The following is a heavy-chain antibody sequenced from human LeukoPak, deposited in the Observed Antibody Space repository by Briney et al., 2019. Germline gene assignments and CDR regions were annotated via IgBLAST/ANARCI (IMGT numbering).Heavy chain of an antibody. CDR3: ARDRTIALDH. D-gene: IGHD4/OR15-4a*01. J-gene: IGHJ4*02. CDR2: VSYTGTS. CDR1: GDSISTNY. V-gene: IGHV4-59*01. Sequence: SETLSLTCSVSGDSISTNYWAWIRQPPGKGLEWIGYVSYTGTSNYNPSLKSRVTISVDMSKNQFSLKVRSVTAADTAVYYCARDRTIALDHWGQGNLVTVSS.